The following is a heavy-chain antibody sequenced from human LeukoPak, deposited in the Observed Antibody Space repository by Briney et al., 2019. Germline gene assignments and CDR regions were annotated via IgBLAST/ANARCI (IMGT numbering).Heavy chain of an antibody. Sequence: GGSLRLSCAASGFTFSSYWMNWVRQAPGKGLEWAANIKRDGNEKNYVDSVRGRFSISRDNAKNSLYLQMDSLRAEDTAVYYCAKEGAYPIITYDSWGQGALVTVSS. CDR2: IKRDGNEK. CDR1: GFTFSSYW. D-gene: IGHD3-10*01. J-gene: IGHJ5*01. V-gene: IGHV3-7*01. CDR3: AKEGAYPIITYDS.